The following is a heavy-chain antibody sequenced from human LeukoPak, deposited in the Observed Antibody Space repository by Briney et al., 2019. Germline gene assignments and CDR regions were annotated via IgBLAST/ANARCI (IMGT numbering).Heavy chain of an antibody. V-gene: IGHV1-18*01. Sequence: ASVKVSCKASGYTFTSYGISWVRQAPGQGLEWMGWISAYNGNTNYAQKLQGRVTMTTDTSTSTAYMELRSLRSGDTAVYYCARDRDDFWSGYTGPDWFDPWGQGTLVTVSS. CDR1: GYTFTSYG. CDR2: ISAYNGNT. D-gene: IGHD3-3*01. CDR3: ARDRDDFWSGYTGPDWFDP. J-gene: IGHJ5*02.